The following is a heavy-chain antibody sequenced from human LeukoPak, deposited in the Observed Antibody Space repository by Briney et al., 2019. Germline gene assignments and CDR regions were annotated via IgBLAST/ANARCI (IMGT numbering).Heavy chain of an antibody. CDR1: GGSFSGYY. J-gene: IGHJ4*02. CDR3: AAGGVTATPQPAKTDY. CDR2: INHSGSA. Sequence: SETLSLTCAVSGGSFSGYYWTWIRQPPGKGLEWIGEINHSGSANYSPSLSSRVTISLDMSENQFSLKLTSVTAADTAVYYCAAGGVTATPQPAKTDYWGQGTLVTVSS. V-gene: IGHV4-34*01. D-gene: IGHD2-21*02.